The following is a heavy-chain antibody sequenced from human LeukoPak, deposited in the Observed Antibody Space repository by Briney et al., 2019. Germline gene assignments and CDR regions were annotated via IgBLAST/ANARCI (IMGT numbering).Heavy chain of an antibody. CDR1: GGSISSGDCY. CDR2: IYYSGST. V-gene: IGHV4-30-4*01. J-gene: IGHJ6*04. Sequence: PSETLSLTCTVSGGSISSGDCYWSWIRQPPGKGLEWIGYIYYSGSTYYNPSLKSRVTISVDTSKNQFSLKLSSVTAADTAVYYCARADYLYYYYYGMDVWGKGTTVTVSS. D-gene: IGHD4-11*01. CDR3: ARADYLYYYYYGMDV.